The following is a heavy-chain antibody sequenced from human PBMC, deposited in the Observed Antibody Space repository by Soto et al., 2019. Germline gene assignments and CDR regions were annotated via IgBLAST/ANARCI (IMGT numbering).Heavy chain of an antibody. J-gene: IGHJ4*02. CDR2: INAGNSNT. CDR3: AREYVSSWFDY. D-gene: IGHD6-13*01. Sequence: GASVKVSCKASGYTFSCYYMHWVRQAPGQGLEWMAWINAGNSNTKYSQNFQGRVTITRDTSASTAYMELSRLRFDDTAVYCCAREYVSSWFDYWGQGTLVTVSS. CDR1: GYTFSCYY. V-gene: IGHV1-3*01.